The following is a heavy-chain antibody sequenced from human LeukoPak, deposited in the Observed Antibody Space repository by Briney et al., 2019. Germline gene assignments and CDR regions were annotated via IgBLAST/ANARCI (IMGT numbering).Heavy chain of an antibody. V-gene: IGHV1-46*01. CDR2: INPSGGST. CDR3: AREVGSGSYWGWPYYYYYYMDV. J-gene: IGHJ6*03. D-gene: IGHD3-10*01. CDR1: GGTFSSYA. Sequence: ASVKVSCKASGGTFSSYAISWVRQAPGQGLEWMGIINPSGGSTSYAQKFQGRVTMTRDTSTSTVYMELSSLRSEDTAAYYCAREVGSGSYWGWPYYYYYYMDVWGKGTTVTISS.